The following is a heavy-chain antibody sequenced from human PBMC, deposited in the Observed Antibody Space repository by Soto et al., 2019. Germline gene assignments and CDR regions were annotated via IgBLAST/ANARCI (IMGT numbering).Heavy chain of an antibody. V-gene: IGHV4-59*12. J-gene: IGHJ4*02. Sequence: SETLSLTCTVSGDSMSGYYWSWIRQAPGKGLEWIGYIYYSGTTNYNPSLKSRVTISVDTSKNQFSLQLNSVTPEDTAVYYCARGDVAAAGPRWVGEYFDYWGQGTLVTVSS. CDR2: IYYSGTT. D-gene: IGHD6-13*01. CDR1: GDSMSGYY. CDR3: ARGDVAAAGPRWVGEYFDY.